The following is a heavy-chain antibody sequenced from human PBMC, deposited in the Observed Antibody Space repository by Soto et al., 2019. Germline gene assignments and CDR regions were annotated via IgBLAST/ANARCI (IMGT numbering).Heavy chain of an antibody. CDR3: ERHNVWPGNGMDV. CDR2: IWSDGSKE. CDR1: GFHFSRHG. D-gene: IGHD3-16*01. Sequence: GSLRLSCAASGFHFSRHGVHWVRQAPGRGLEWVAVIWSDGSKEYYADSVKGRFSISRDNSKNTVSLQMNSLRSEDTAVYYCERHNVWPGNGMDVWGQGTTVTVSS. V-gene: IGHV3-33*01. J-gene: IGHJ6*02.